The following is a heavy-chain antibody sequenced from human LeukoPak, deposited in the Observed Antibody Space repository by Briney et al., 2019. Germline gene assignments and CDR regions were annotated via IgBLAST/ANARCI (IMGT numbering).Heavy chain of an antibody. J-gene: IGHJ4*02. CDR3: AKDRLPQWRLGLSDY. CDR1: GFTFSTYS. D-gene: IGHD5-12*01. Sequence: PGGSLRLSCAASGFTFSTYSMTWVRQAPGKGLEWVSGISGGGSNTYYADSVRGRFTISRDNSKSTLFLQMNSLRAEDTAVYYCAKDRLPQWRLGLSDYWGQGTLVTVSS. V-gene: IGHV3-23*01. CDR2: ISGGGSNT.